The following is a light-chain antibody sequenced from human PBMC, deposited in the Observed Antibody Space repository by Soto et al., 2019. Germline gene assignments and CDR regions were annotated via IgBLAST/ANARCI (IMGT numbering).Light chain of an antibody. Sequence: EIVMTQSPATLSVSPGERATLSCRASQSVSSNLAWYQQKPGQAPRLLIYGASTRTTGIPTRFSGGGSGTEFTLTISSLQSEAFAVYYCQQYNDWPPRWTFGQGTKVEIK. CDR1: QSVSSN. J-gene: IGKJ1*01. CDR3: QQYNDWPPRWT. CDR2: GAS. V-gene: IGKV3-15*01.